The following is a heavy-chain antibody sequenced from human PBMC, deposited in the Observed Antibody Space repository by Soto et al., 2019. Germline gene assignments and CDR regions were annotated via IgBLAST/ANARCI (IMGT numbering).Heavy chain of an antibody. CDR1: GGSFSGYY. J-gene: IGHJ6*03. CDR2: INHSGST. Sequence: PSETLSLTCAVYGGSFSGYYWSWIRQPPGKGLEWIGEINHSGSTNYNPSLKSRVTISVDTSKNQFSLKLSSVTAADTAVYYCARRSCSGGSCYPPYYYYYMDVWGKGTTVTVSS. V-gene: IGHV4-34*01. CDR3: ARRSCSGGSCYPPYYYYYMDV. D-gene: IGHD2-15*01.